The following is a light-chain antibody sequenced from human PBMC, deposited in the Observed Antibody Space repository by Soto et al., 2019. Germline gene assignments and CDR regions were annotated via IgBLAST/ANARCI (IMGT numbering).Light chain of an antibody. Sequence: VLTQPPSVSGAPGQRVTISCTGSSSNIGAGYDVHWYQQLPGTAPKLLIYGNSNRPSGVPDRFSGSKSGTSASLAITGLQAEDEADYYCQSYDSSLSEVVFGGGTKLTVL. CDR3: QSYDSSLSEVV. CDR1: SSNIGAGYD. CDR2: GNS. J-gene: IGLJ2*01. V-gene: IGLV1-40*01.